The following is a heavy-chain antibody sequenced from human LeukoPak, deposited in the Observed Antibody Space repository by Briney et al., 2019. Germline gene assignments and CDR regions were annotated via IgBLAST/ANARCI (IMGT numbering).Heavy chain of an antibody. CDR2: ISSSSSTI. Sequence: GGSLRLSCAASGFTFSSYWMSWVRQAPGKGLEWVSYISSSSSTIYYADSEKGRFTISRDNAKNSLYLQMNSLRAADTAVYYCAGQWLGKVWFDPWGQGTLVTVSS. CDR3: AGQWLGKVWFDP. V-gene: IGHV3-48*01. D-gene: IGHD6-19*01. J-gene: IGHJ5*02. CDR1: GFTFSSYW.